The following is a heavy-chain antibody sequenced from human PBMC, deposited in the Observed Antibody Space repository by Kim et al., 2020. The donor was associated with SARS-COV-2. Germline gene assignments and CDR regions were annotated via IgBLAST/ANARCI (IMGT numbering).Heavy chain of an antibody. J-gene: IGHJ4*02. CDR3: AKDMGVVPAARDFDY. CDR2: IWYDGSNK. V-gene: IGHV3-33*06. Sequence: GGSLRLSCAASGFTFSSYGMHWVRQAPGKGLEWVAVIWYDGSNKYYADSVKGRFTISRDNSKNTLYLQMNSLRAEDTAVYYCAKDMGVVPAARDFDYWGQRTLVTVSS. D-gene: IGHD2-2*01. CDR1: GFTFSSYG.